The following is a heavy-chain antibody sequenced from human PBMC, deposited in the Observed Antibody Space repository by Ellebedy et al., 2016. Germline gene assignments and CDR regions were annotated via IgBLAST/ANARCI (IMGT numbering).Heavy chain of an antibody. J-gene: IGHJ1*01. CDR1: GGSFSGYY. V-gene: IGHV4-34*01. D-gene: IGHD6-6*01. Sequence: GSLRLXXAVYGGSFSGYYWSWIRQPPGKGLEWIGEINHSGSTNYNPSLKSRVTISVDTSKNQFSLKLSSVTAADTAVYYCARRRIGSSPFQHWGQGTLVTVSS. CDR3: ARRRIGSSPFQH. CDR2: INHSGST.